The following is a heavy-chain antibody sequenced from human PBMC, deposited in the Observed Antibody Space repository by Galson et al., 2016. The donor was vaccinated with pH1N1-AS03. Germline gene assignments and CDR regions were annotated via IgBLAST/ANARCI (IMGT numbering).Heavy chain of an antibody. CDR1: GYTFTGYY. CDR3: VRETGYSSRWYPLEF. Sequence: SVKVSCKASGYTFTGYYMHWVRQAPGQGLEWMGRINPNSGVTFYAQKFQGRVTLTRDTSISTAYMELNSLRSDDTAVYYCVRETGYSSRWYPLEFWGQGTLVTVSS. D-gene: IGHD6-13*01. J-gene: IGHJ4*02. CDR2: INPNSGVT. V-gene: IGHV1-2*06.